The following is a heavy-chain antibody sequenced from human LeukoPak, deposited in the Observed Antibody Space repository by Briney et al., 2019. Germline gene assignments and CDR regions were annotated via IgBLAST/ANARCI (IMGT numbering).Heavy chain of an antibody. J-gene: IGHJ6*02. CDR1: GGSFSGYY. CDR2: INHSGST. V-gene: IGHV4-34*01. Sequence: SGTLSLTCAVYGGSFSGYYWSWIRQPPGKGLEWIGEINHSGSTNYNPSLKSRVTISVDTSKNQFSLKLSSVTAADTAVYYCARGRGYSGYAMYYYYYGMDVWGQGTTVTVSS. CDR3: ARGRGYSGYAMYYYYYGMDV. D-gene: IGHD5-12*01.